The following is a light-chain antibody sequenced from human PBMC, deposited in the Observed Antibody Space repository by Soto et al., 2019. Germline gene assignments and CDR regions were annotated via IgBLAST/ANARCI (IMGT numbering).Light chain of an antibody. CDR2: EVS. J-gene: IGLJ1*01. CDR1: SSDVGGYNY. Sequence: QSALTQPASVSLSPGQSITISCTGTSSDVGGYNYVSWYQQHPGKAPKLVIFEVSIRPSGVSIRFSGSKSGNTASLTISGLQTEDEADYYCSSYTSRPTLFVFGSGTKVTVL. CDR3: SSYTSRPTLFV. V-gene: IGLV2-14*01.